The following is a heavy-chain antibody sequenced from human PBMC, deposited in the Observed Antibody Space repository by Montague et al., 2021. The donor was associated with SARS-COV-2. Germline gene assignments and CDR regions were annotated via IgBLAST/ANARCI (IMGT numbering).Heavy chain of an antibody. J-gene: IGHJ4*02. Sequence: PALVKPTQTLTLTCTFSGFSLSTSGMCVSWIRQPPGKALEWLALIDWDDDKYYSTSLKTRLTISKDTSKNQVVLTMTNMDPVDTATYYCARTLHDILTGYYSFDYWGQETLVTVSS. CDR1: GFSLSTSGMC. V-gene: IGHV2-70*01. D-gene: IGHD3-9*01. CDR2: IDWDDDK. CDR3: ARTLHDILTGYYSFDY.